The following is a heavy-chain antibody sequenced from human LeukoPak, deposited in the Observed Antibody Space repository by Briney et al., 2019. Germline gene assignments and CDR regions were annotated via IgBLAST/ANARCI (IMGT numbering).Heavy chain of an antibody. CDR1: GYSFTGYW. CDR2: IYPGDSDT. J-gene: IGHJ4*02. V-gene: IGHV5-51*01. D-gene: IGHD2-2*01. CDR3: ARRDSWDVVTPAVNFDY. Sequence: GASLQISCKGSGYSFTGYWIGWVRQMPGKGLEWMGIIYPGDSDTRYSPSLQGQVTISADKSISTAYLQWSSLKASDTAMYYCARRDSWDVVTPAVNFDYWGQGTLVTVSS.